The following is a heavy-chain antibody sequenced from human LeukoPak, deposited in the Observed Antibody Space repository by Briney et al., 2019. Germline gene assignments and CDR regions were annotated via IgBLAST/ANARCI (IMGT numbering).Heavy chain of an antibody. Sequence: SETLSLTCTVSGYSISSGYYWGWIRQPPGKGLEWIGSIYHSGSTYYNPSLKSRGAISVDTSKNQFSLKLSSVTAADTAVYYCARRGAHYDILTGSSRYYYYMDVWGKGTTVTISS. CDR1: GYSISSGYY. J-gene: IGHJ6*03. CDR2: IYHSGST. V-gene: IGHV4-38-2*02. D-gene: IGHD3-9*01. CDR3: ARRGAHYDILTGSSRYYYYMDV.